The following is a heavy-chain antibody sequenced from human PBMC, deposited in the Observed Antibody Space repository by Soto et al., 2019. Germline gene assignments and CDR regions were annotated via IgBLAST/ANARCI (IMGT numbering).Heavy chain of an antibody. Sequence: QVQLVQSGAEVKKPGSSVKVSCKASGGTFSSYAISWVRQAPGQGLEWMGGIMPIIGTATYAQKFQGRVTITADESTSIASMALSSLRSEDTAVYYCASNTRWELRPPDCWGQGTLVTVSS. D-gene: IGHD1-26*01. CDR2: IMPIIGTA. CDR3: ASNTRWELRPPDC. CDR1: GGTFSSYA. J-gene: IGHJ4*02. V-gene: IGHV1-69*12.